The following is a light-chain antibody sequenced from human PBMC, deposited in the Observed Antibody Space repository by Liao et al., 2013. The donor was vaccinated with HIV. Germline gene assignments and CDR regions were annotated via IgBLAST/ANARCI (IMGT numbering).Light chain of an antibody. V-gene: IGLV3-21*01. CDR1: NIGSQG. J-gene: IGLJ2*01. CDR3: QVWDSTTYHVV. CDR2: YDT. Sequence: SYELTQPPSVSVAPGKTAMITCGGDNIGSQGVHWYQQKPGQAPVLVIYYDTDRPSGIPERFSGSNSGNTATLTISRAEAGDEADYYCQVWDSTTYHVVFGGGTKLTVL.